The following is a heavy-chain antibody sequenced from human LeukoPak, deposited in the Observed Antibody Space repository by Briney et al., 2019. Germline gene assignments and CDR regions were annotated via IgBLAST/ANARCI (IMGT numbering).Heavy chain of an antibody. CDR1: GGIFSSYT. J-gene: IGHJ4*02. Sequence: ASVKVSCKASGGIFSSYTISWVRQAPGQGLEWMGRIIPLLGIANYAQKFQGRVTIIADKSTSTAYMELSSLRSEDTAVYYCARDDADSAYADGDYWGQGTLVTVSS. CDR3: ARDDADSAYADGDY. CDR2: IIPLLGIA. V-gene: IGHV1-69*04. D-gene: IGHD5-12*01.